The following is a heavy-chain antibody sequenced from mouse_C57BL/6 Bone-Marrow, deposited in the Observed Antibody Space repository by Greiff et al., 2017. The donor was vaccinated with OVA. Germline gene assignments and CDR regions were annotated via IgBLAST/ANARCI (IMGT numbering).Heavy chain of an antibody. CDR1: GYTFTDYE. J-gene: IGHJ2*01. D-gene: IGHD1-1*01. Sequence: QVQLQQSGAELVRPGASVTLSCKASGYTFTDYEMHWVKQTPVHGLEWIGAIDPETGGTAYNQKFKGKATLTADKSSSTAYMELRSLTSEDSAVYYCPRRAYYYGSSYRDYWGQGTTLTVSS. CDR3: PRRAYYYGSSYRDY. CDR2: IDPETGGT. V-gene: IGHV1-15*01.